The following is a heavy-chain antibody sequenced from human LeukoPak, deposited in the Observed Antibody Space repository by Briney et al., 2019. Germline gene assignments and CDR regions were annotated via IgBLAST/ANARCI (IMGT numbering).Heavy chain of an antibody. V-gene: IGHV4-39*01. CDR1: GCSISSSSYY. J-gene: IGHJ4*02. CDR3: ARLFCGRYCDY. D-gene: IGHD2-21*01. CDR2: IYYSGST. Sequence: SGTLSLTCTLSGCSISSSSYYWGWIRQPPGKGREWIGSIYYSGSTYYNPFLNSRVTISVDTSKNQFFLKITPVAAADTAGYYYARLFCGRYCDYWGQGTLDTLS.